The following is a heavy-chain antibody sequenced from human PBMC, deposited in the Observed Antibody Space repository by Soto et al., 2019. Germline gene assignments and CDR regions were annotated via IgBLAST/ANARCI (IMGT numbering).Heavy chain of an antibody. V-gene: IGHV4-28*03. D-gene: IGHD1-26*01. J-gene: IGHJ4*02. Sequence: SETLSLTCAVSGYSISSSNWWGWIRQPPGKGLEWIGYIYYSGSTYYNPSLKSRVTMSVDTSKNQFSLKLSSVTAVDTAVYYCVGETIVGATTFDYWGQGTLVTVSS. CDR2: IYYSGST. CDR3: VGETIVGATTFDY. CDR1: GYSISSSNW.